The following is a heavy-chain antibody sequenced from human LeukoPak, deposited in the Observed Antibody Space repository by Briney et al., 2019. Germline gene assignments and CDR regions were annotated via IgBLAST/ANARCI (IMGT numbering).Heavy chain of an antibody. CDR1: GGSFSGYD. CDR2: INHSGST. D-gene: IGHD3-16*02. CDR3: ARGLDDYIWGSYRYTRLIPFDY. J-gene: IGHJ4*02. V-gene: IGHV4-34*01. Sequence: ETLSLTCAVYGGSFSGYDWSWIRQPPGKGLEWIGEINHSGSTNYNPSLKSRVTISVDTSKNQFSLKLSSVTAADTAVYYCARGLDDYIWGSYRYTRLIPFDYWGQGTLVTVSS.